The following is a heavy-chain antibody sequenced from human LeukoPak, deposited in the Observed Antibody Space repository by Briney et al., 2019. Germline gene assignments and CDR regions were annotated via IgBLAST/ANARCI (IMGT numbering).Heavy chain of an antibody. Sequence: GGSLRLSCAASGFTFGDHIMNWVRQLPGKRLEWVAYVSGSGGTVYYADSVKGRFTVSRDNGKSSLYLQMNSLRVEDTALYYCVRQFASWGQGTLVTVSS. V-gene: IGHV3-48*01. CDR2: VSGSGGTV. CDR3: VRQFAS. CDR1: GFTFGDHI. J-gene: IGHJ4*02.